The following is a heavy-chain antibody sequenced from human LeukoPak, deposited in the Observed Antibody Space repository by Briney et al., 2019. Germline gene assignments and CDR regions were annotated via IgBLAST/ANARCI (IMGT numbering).Heavy chain of an antibody. V-gene: IGHV4-4*07. Sequence: SETLSPTCTVSGGSISSYYWSWIRQPAGKGLEWIGRIYTSGSTNYNPSLKSRVTMSVDTSKNQFSLKLSSVAAADTAVYYCARDEPRNYYDSSGYTDAFDIWGQGTMVTVSS. CDR1: GGSISSYY. CDR2: IYTSGST. CDR3: ARDEPRNYYDSSGYTDAFDI. J-gene: IGHJ3*02. D-gene: IGHD3-22*01.